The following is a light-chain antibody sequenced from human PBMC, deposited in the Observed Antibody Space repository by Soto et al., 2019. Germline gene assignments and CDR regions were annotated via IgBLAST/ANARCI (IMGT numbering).Light chain of an antibody. Sequence: IGFTQSPGTLSLSPGEKVTLSCRASQSISSNYLAWYQQKPGQAPRLLIYGASSRATGIPDRFSGSGSGTEFSLTISRLEPEDFAVYYCHQYGISPFGGGTKV. CDR3: HQYGISP. CDR1: QSISSNY. V-gene: IGKV3-20*01. CDR2: GAS. J-gene: IGKJ4*01.